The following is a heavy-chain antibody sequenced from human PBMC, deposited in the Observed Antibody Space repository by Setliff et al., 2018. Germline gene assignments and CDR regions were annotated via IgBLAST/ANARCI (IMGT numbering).Heavy chain of an antibody. CDR1: GSTLTELT. Sequence: ASVKVSCKVSGSTLTELTMYWVRQAPGKGLEWMGSFNPEDDEIIYAQGFLGRVTMTEDTSTDTAYMELSSLRSEDTAVYYCATKDYDTSGYYRPFGFWGQGTLVTV. CDR2: FNPEDDEI. D-gene: IGHD3-22*01. V-gene: IGHV1-24*01. J-gene: IGHJ4*01. CDR3: ATKDYDTSGYYRPFGF.